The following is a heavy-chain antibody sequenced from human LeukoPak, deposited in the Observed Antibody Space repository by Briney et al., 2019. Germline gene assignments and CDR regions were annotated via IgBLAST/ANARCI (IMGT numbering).Heavy chain of an antibody. D-gene: IGHD3-10*01. J-gene: IGHJ4*02. CDR2: ISGGDGST. Sequence: GGSLRLSCEASGFTFRNYPMSWVRQAPGKALEWISAISGGDGSTYHADSVRGRFTISSDNSKNTLYLQMNSLRAEDTAVYYCAKRYSGSGSNFNPLENWGQGTLVTVSS. V-gene: IGHV3-23*01. CDR1: GFTFRNYP. CDR3: AKRYSGSGSNFNPLEN.